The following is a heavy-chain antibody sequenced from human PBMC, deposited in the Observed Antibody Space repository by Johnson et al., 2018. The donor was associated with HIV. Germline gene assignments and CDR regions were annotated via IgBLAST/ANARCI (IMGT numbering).Heavy chain of an antibody. CDR1: GFTFDDFG. Sequence: VHLVESGGGVVQPGGSLRLSCAASGFTFDDFGMSWVRQAPGKGLEWVSGIYWNGGRQGYVDSVKGRFTISRDNSKNTLYLRMNSLRTEDTAVYYCARGRITTIVMDLRGGGFDIWGQGTMVIVSS. CDR3: ARGRITTIVMDLRGGGFDI. V-gene: IGHV3-20*04. J-gene: IGHJ3*02. CDR2: IYWNGGRQ. D-gene: IGHD3-22*01.